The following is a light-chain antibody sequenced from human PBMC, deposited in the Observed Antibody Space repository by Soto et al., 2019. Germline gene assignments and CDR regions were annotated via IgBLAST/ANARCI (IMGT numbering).Light chain of an antibody. CDR2: WAS. CDR3: QQHYSTPLT. Sequence: SPSAPSLAFYLCGSPPTICNSGHHGLYSCNNMSYLAWYQQKPGQPPKLLIYWASTRESGVPDRFSGSGAGTDFTLTISSLQDDDVAVYYCQQHYSTPLTFGQGTKVDIK. CDR1: HHGLYSCNNMSY. J-gene: IGKJ4*01. V-gene: IGKV4-1*01.